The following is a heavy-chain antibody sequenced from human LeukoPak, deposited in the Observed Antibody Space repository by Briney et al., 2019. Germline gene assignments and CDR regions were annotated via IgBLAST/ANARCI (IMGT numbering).Heavy chain of an antibody. Sequence: SVKVSFKASGGTFSSYTISWVRQARGQGLEWMGRIIPILGIANYAQKFQGRVTITADKSTSTAYMELSSLRSEDTAVYYCARDLAIAATTGYWGQGTLVTVSS. CDR1: GGTFSSYT. J-gene: IGHJ4*02. D-gene: IGHD6-13*01. CDR3: ARDLAIAATTGY. CDR2: IIPILGIA. V-gene: IGHV1-69*04.